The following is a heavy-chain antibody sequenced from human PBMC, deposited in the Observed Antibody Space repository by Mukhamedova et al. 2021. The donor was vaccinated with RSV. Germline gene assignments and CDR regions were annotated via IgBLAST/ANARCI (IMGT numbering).Heavy chain of an antibody. CDR2: IGTSGRGGSTI. Sequence: GFTFNEYYMSWIRQAPGKGLEWVSYIGTSGRGGSTIYYADSVKGRFTISRDNAKNSLYLQMNSLRAEDTAVYYCARADSDYGDY. V-gene: IGHV3-11*01. CDR1: GFTFNEYY. D-gene: IGHD4-17*01. CDR3: ARADSDYGDY. J-gene: IGHJ4*03.